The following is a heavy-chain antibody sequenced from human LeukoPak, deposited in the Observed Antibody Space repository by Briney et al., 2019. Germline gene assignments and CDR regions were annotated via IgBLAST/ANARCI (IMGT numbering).Heavy chain of an antibody. CDR1: GGSISSYY. V-gene: IGHV4-34*01. D-gene: IGHD3-16*02. J-gene: IGHJ4*02. Sequence: SETLSLTCTVSGGSISSYYWSWIRQPPGKGLEWIGEINHSGSTNYNPSLKSRVTISVDTSKNQFSLKLSSVTAADTAVYYCARVAGHYDYVWGSYRPYFDYWGQGTLVTVSS. CDR3: ARVAGHYDYVWGSYRPYFDY. CDR2: INHSGST.